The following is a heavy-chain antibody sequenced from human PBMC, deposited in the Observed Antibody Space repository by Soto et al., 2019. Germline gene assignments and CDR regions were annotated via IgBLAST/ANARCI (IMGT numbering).Heavy chain of an antibody. CDR2: IKSKTDGGTT. V-gene: IGHV3-15*01. J-gene: IGHJ6*02. D-gene: IGHD2-8*01. CDR1: GFTFSNAW. Sequence: EVQLVESGGGLVKPGGSLRLSCAASGFTFSNAWMSWVRQAPGKGLEWVGRIKSKTDGGTTDYAAPVKGRFTISRDDSKNTLYLQMNSLKTEDTAVYYCTTCTSYYYYGMDVWGQGTTVTVSS. CDR3: TTCTSYYYYGMDV.